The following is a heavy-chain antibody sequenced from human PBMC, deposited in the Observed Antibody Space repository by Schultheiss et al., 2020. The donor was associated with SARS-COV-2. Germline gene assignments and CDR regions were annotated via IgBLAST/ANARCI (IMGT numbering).Heavy chain of an antibody. CDR2: ISSSSSYT. J-gene: IGHJ5*02. V-gene: IGHV3-21*01. CDR3: ARVYGGSDP. CDR1: GFTFSSYS. D-gene: IGHD2-2*02. Sequence: GGSLRLSCAASGFTFSSYSMNWVRQAPGKGLEWVSSISSSSSYTNYADSVKGRFTISRDNAKNSLYLQMNSLRAEDTAVYYCARVYGGSDPWGQGTLVTVSS.